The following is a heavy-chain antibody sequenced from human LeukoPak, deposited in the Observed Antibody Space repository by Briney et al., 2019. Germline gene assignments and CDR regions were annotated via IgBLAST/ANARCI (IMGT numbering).Heavy chain of an antibody. CDR3: AREGSGSGTASLDY. CDR2: IYTSGST. CDR1: GGSISSGSYY. V-gene: IGHV4-61*02. Sequence: SETLSLTCTVSGGSISSGSYYWSWIRQPAGKGLEWIGRIYTSGSTNYNPSLKSRVTISADTSKNQFSLKLSSVTAADTAVYYCAREGSGSGTASLDYWGQGTLVTVSS. D-gene: IGHD6-19*01. J-gene: IGHJ4*02.